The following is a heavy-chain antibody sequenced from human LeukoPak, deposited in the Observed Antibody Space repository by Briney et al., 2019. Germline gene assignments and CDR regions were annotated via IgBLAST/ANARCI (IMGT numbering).Heavy chain of an antibody. D-gene: IGHD3-3*01. CDR1: GYTFTSYY. V-gene: IGHV1-46*01. J-gene: IGHJ6*02. CDR3: ARGGYSTSYYYYGMDV. CDR2: INPSGGST. Sequence: ASVKVSCKASGYTFTSYYMHWVRQAPGQGLEWMGIINPSGGSTSYAQKFQGRVAMTRDTSTSTVYMELSSLRSEDTAVYYCARGGYSTSYYYYGMDVRGQGTTVTVSS.